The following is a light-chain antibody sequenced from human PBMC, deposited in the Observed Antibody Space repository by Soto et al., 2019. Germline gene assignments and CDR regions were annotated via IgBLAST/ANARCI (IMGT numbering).Light chain of an antibody. CDR3: TSYTNSSTLGV. CDR2: EVS. V-gene: IGLV2-8*01. J-gene: IGLJ1*01. Sequence: QSVLTQPPSASGSPGQSVTISCTGTSSDVGGYNYVSWYQQHPGKAPKLMIYEVSKRPSGVPDRFSGSKSGNTASLTVSGLQAEDEAAYYSTSYTNSSTLGVFGTGTKVTVL. CDR1: SSDVGGYNY.